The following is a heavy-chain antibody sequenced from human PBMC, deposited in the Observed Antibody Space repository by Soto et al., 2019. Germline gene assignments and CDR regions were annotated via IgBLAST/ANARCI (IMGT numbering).Heavy chain of an antibody. CDR3: ARGPLSIAARYYYYYGMDV. CDR1: GGSFSGYY. D-gene: IGHD6-6*01. Sequence: PSETLSLTCAVYGGSFSGYYWSWIRQPPGKGLEWIGEINHSGSTNYNPSLKSRVTISVDTSKNQFSLKLSSVTAADTAVYYCARGPLSIAARYYYYYGMDVRGQGTTVTVSS. CDR2: INHSGST. V-gene: IGHV4-34*01. J-gene: IGHJ6*02.